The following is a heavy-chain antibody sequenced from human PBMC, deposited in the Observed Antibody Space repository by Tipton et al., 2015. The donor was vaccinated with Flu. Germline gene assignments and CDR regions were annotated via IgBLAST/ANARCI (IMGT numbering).Heavy chain of an antibody. Sequence: LRLSCTVSGGSISDYYWSWIRQPPGKGLVWIGNIYHSGSTNYNPSLKSRVTISLDKSKNQFSLNLSSVTAADTAVYYCARGSGSGTYMIFDFWGQGTLATVSS. CDR3: ARGSGSGTYMIFDF. CDR1: GGSISDYY. J-gene: IGHJ4*02. CDR2: IYHSGST. D-gene: IGHD3-10*01. V-gene: IGHV4-59*12.